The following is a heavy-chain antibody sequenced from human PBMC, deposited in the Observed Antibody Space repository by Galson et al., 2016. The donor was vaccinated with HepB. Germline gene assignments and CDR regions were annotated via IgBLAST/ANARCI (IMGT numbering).Heavy chain of an antibody. CDR3: ATFYDSSGYYRMPVGY. CDR1: GFTFGEYA. Sequence: SLRLSCAASGFTFGEYAMTWFRQAPGKGLERVGFIRSKAYGGTTEYAASVKGRVTISRDDSKSIAYLQMNSLKTEDTAVYYCATFYDSSGYYRMPVGYWGQGTLVTVSS. V-gene: IGHV3-49*03. CDR2: IRSKAYGGTT. J-gene: IGHJ4*02. D-gene: IGHD3-22*01.